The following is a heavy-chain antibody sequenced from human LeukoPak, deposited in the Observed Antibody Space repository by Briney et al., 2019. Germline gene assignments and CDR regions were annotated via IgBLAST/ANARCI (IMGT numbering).Heavy chain of an antibody. V-gene: IGHV4-4*02. J-gene: IGHJ6*03. CDR2: IYHSGST. CDR1: GGSINNNNW. Sequence: SGTLSLTCAVSGGSINNNNWWRWGRQPPGKGVEGIGEIYHSGSTNYNPSLKSRVTISVDKSKNQFSLKLTSVTAADTAVYYCARPYYYSMDVWGKATTLTVSS. CDR3: ARPYYYSMDV.